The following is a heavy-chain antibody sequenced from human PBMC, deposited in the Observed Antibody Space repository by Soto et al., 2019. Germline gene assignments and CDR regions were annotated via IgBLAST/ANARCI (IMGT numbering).Heavy chain of an antibody. CDR2: ISGSGGST. Sequence: GGSLRLSCAASGFTLSNYAMSWVRQAPGKGLEWVSVISGSGGSTYYADSVKGRFAISRDNSRNTLYLQMNSLRAEDTAVYYCAKERGRQWLVLGEFDYWGQGTLVTVSS. CDR1: GFTLSNYA. CDR3: AKERGRQWLVLGEFDY. J-gene: IGHJ4*02. D-gene: IGHD6-19*01. V-gene: IGHV3-23*01.